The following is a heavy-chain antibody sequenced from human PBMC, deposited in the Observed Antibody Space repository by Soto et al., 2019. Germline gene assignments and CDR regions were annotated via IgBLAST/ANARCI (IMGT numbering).Heavy chain of an antibody. V-gene: IGHV2-26*01. CDR1: GFSFSDARMG. CDR3: AREYSGSDCYHDAFHI. J-gene: IGHJ3*02. CDR2: IFSDDAK. Sequence: QVTLKESGPVLVKPTETLTLTCTVSGFSFSDARMGVSWIRQPPGKALEWLAHIFSDDAKSYSTSLKSRLTISKDTSTNQVVLTMTNVDPADTATYFCAREYSGSDCYHDAFHIWGLGTMVTVSS. D-gene: IGHD2-21*02.